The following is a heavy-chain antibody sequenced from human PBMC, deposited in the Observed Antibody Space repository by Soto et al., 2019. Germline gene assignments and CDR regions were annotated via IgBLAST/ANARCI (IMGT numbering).Heavy chain of an antibody. J-gene: IGHJ4*02. CDR1: GYIFTNYY. V-gene: IGHV1-2*02. D-gene: IGHD4-17*01. CDR3: VSAPRLYGASVDY. Sequence: ASVKVSCKASGYIFTNYYMHWVRQAPGQGLEWMGWINPDSGGTRYPQNFQGRVTMTRDTSISTAYMELSSLKSDDTALYYCVSAPRLYGASVDYWGQGTLVTVSS. CDR2: INPDSGGT.